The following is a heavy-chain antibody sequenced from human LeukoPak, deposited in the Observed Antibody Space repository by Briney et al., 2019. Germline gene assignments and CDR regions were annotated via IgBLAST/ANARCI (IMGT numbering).Heavy chain of an antibody. CDR2: MNPNSGNT. V-gene: IGHV1-8*03. CDR1: GYTFTTYD. D-gene: IGHD1-1*01. J-gene: IGHJ5*02. CDR3: ARMDTTGTADNWFDP. Sequence: ASVKVSCKASGYTFTTYDINWVRQAPGQGLEWMGWMNPNSGNTGYAQKFQGRVTITRNTSISTAYMELSSLRSEDTAVYYCARMDTTGTADNWFDPWGQGTLVTVSS.